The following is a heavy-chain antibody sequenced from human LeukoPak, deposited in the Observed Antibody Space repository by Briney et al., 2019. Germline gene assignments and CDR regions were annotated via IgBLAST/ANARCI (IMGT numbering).Heavy chain of an antibody. Sequence: ASVKVSCKASRYTFTGYFMHWVRQAPGQGLEWMGWINPNSGGTNYAQKFQDRVTMTRDTSISTAYMELSRLRSDDTAVYYCARGGLQTWYYYMDVWGKGTTVTVSS. CDR2: INPNSGGT. J-gene: IGHJ6*03. CDR1: RYTFTGYF. V-gene: IGHV1-2*02. CDR3: ARGGLQTWYYYMDV.